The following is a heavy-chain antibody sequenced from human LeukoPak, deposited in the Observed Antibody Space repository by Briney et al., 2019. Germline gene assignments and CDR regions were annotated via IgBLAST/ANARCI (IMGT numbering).Heavy chain of an antibody. CDR1: GESFSAFS. V-gene: IGHV4-34*01. CDR2: ISHRGRT. D-gene: IGHD3-22*01. J-gene: IGHJ6*03. Sequence: SETLSPTCAVYGESFSAFSWNWLRQSPGRGLEWTGEISHRGRTTYNPSLNSRVIISVDASKNQFSLNLTSVTAADTAVYYCARGMVVKFPYMDVWGQGATVTVSS. CDR3: ARGMVVKFPYMDV.